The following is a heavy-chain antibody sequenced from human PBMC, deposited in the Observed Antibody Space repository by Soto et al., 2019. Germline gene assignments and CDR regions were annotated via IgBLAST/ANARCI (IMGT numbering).Heavy chain of an antibody. Sequence: CVGCMSQKTRKGLEWMGSIYHGDSDTRYSPSFQGQVTILADKSINSAQLQWSSLKASDTAMYYCVRQREYYYRMGVWGQGTTVTVSS. CDR3: VRQREYYYRMGV. V-gene: IGHV5-51*01. CDR2: IYHGDSDT. J-gene: IGHJ6*02. CDR1: C.